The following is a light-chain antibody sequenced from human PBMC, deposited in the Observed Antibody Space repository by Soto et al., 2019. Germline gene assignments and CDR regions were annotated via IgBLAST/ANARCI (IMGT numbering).Light chain of an antibody. V-gene: IGKV1-39*01. Sequence: DIQLTQSPSSLSASVGDRVTISCRASQNINNYLNWYQQKPGKAPKLLIYGASGLQGGVPFRFSGSGAGTDFTLTTSSLQLEDFATYYCQQSYSFPYTFGQGTKLDI. CDR1: QNINNY. CDR2: GAS. J-gene: IGKJ2*01. CDR3: QQSYSFPYT.